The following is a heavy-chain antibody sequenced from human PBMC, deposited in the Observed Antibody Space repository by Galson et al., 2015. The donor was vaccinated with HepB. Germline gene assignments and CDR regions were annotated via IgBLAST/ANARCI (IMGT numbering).Heavy chain of an antibody. CDR3: ARDGYYYASSGYYYESGYAFDI. Sequence: SVKVSCKASGYTFTSYGISWVRQAPGQGPEWMGWISAYNGNTKYSQKFQGRVTMTTDISTSTAYMELRSLRSDDTAVYYCARDGYYYASSGYYYESGYAFDIWGQGTMVTVSS. CDR2: ISAYNGNT. J-gene: IGHJ3*02. D-gene: IGHD3-22*01. CDR1: GYTFTSYG. V-gene: IGHV1-18*04.